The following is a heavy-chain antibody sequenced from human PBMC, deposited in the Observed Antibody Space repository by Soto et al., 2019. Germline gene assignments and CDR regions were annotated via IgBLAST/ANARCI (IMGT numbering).Heavy chain of an antibody. CDR3: VKERDSSGYYPIDAFDI. CDR2: ISYDGSNK. V-gene: IGHV3-30*18. J-gene: IGHJ3*02. D-gene: IGHD3-22*01. Sequence: QVQLVESGGGVVQPGRSLRLSCAASGFTFSSHGMHCVRQAPGKGLEWVAVISYDGSNKYYADSVKGRFTISRDNSKNTLYLQMNSLRAEDTAVYYCVKERDSSGYYPIDAFDIWGQGTMVTVSS. CDR1: GFTFSSHG.